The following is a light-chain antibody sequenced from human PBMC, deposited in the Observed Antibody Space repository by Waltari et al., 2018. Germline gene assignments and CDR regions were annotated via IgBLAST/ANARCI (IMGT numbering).Light chain of an antibody. CDR1: SSDVGSYNR. V-gene: IGLV2-18*02. Sequence: QSALTQPPSVSGSPGQSVTISCTGTSSDVGSYNRVSWYQQPPDTAPKLIIYEVSDRPSGGPDRLSGSKSANTAFLTISGLQAEDEADYFCSSDTSSSTWVFGTGTKVTVL. J-gene: IGLJ1*01. CDR3: SSDTSSSTWV. CDR2: EVS.